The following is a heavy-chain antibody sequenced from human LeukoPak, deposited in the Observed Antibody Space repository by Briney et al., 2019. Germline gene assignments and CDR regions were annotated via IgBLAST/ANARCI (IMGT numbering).Heavy chain of an antibody. J-gene: IGHJ4*02. CDR1: GFTFSSYS. Sequence: GGSLRLSCAASGFTFSSYSMNWVRQAPWKGLEWVSSISSSSSSYIYYADSVKGRFTISRDNAKNSLYLQMNSLRAEDTAVYYCASVGYSYGYFVYWGQGTLVTVSS. CDR2: ISSSSSSYI. D-gene: IGHD5-18*01. CDR3: ASVGYSYGYFVY. V-gene: IGHV3-21*01.